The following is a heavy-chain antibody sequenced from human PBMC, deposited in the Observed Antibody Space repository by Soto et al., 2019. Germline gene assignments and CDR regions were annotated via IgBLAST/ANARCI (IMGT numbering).Heavy chain of an antibody. D-gene: IGHD3-10*01. CDR3: ASTHYGSGYNFDY. CDR1: GYTFTSYD. V-gene: IGHV1-8*01. J-gene: IGHJ4*02. Sequence: QVQLVQSGAEVKKPGASVKVSCKASGYTFTSYDINWVRQATGQGLEWMGWMNPNSGNTGYAQKSQGRITMTRNTSISTAYMELSSLRSEDTAGYYCASTHYGSGYNFDYWGQGTLVTVSS. CDR2: MNPNSGNT.